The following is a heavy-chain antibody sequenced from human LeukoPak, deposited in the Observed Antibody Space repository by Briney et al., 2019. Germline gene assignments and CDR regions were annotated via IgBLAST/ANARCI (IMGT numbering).Heavy chain of an antibody. D-gene: IGHD2-2*01. Sequence: GGSLRLSCAASGFTVSSNYMNWVRQAPGKGLEWVSVIYSGGSLYYADSVKGRFTISRDNSKNTLYLQMNSLRAEDTAVYYCARDSQSVLVTAGLFDYWGQGTLVTVSS. J-gene: IGHJ4*02. V-gene: IGHV3-53*01. CDR1: GFTVSSNY. CDR2: IYSGGSL. CDR3: ARDSQSVLVTAGLFDY.